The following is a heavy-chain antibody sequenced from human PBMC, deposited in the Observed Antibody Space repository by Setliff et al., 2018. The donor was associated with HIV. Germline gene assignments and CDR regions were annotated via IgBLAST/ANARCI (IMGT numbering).Heavy chain of an antibody. J-gene: IGHJ3*02. CDR2: ISYDGSHE. CDR3: ARDQSEWLLLGVFDI. CDR1: GFTFSTYG. Sequence: PGGSLRLSCATSGFTFSTYGIHWVRQAPGKGLEWVAAISYDGSHEYYADSVKGRLTISRDDSKSTLYLQMNSLRAEDTAVYYCARDQSEWLLLGVFDIWGQGTMVTVSS. V-gene: IGHV3-30*03. D-gene: IGHD2-15*01.